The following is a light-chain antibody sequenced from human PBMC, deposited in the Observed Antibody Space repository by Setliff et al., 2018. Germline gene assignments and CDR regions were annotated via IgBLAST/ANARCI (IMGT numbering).Light chain of an antibody. CDR2: RFS. CDR1: SSNIGSKT. Sequence: QSVLTQPPSASGTPGQRVTISCSGSSSNIGSKTVNWYQHVPGTAPKLLLYRFSNRPSGVPHRFSGSTSGTSASLAITGLQVEDEADYYCQSYDTRLNDYVFGTGTKVTVL. CDR3: QSYDTRLNDYV. V-gene: IGLV1-40*01. J-gene: IGLJ1*01.